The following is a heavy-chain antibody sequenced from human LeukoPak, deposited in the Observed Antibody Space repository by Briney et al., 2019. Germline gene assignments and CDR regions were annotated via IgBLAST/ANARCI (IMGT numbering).Heavy chain of an antibody. Sequence: SETLSLTCNVSGGFLTTNSYFWGWIRQPPGKGLEWIGSVYHTGGTYSNPSLKSRLTISLDTSKNQFSLRLKSVTAADTAVYYCAGPYGSGSSGWFDPWGQGILVTVSS. J-gene: IGHJ5*02. CDR2: VYHTGGT. D-gene: IGHD3-10*01. V-gene: IGHV4-39*01. CDR3: AGPYGSGSSGWFDP. CDR1: GGFLTTNSYF.